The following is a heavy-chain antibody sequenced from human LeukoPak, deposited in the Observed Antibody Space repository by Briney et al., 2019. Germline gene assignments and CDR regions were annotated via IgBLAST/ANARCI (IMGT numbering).Heavy chain of an antibody. Sequence: ASVKVSCKASGYSFNKYAMNWVRQAPGQGLEWMGWINTNTGNPTYAQGFTGRFVFSLDTSVSTAYLQISSLKAEDTAVYYCAREYSSSVGDYYYYYMDVWGKGTTVTVSS. V-gene: IGHV7-4-1*02. J-gene: IGHJ6*03. CDR3: AREYSSSVGDYYYYYMDV. CDR2: INTNTGNP. CDR1: GYSFNKYA. D-gene: IGHD6-6*01.